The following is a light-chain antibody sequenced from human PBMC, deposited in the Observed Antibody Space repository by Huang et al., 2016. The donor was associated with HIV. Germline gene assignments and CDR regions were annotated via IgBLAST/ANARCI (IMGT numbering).Light chain of an antibody. V-gene: IGKV3-20*01. J-gene: IGKJ1*01. Sequence: PGERATLSCRASQSVSSNYLAWYQQKPGQAPRLLIYGASSRATGIPDRYSGSGSGTDFTLSISRLEPEDFAVYYCQHYGNSHWTFGLGTKVDIK. CDR3: QHYGNSHWT. CDR1: QSVSSNY. CDR2: GAS.